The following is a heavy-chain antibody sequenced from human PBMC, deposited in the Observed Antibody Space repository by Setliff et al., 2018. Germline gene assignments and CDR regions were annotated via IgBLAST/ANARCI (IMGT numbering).Heavy chain of an antibody. CDR2: IYPGDSDT. D-gene: IGHD5-18*01. CDR1: GYSFTSYW. V-gene: IGHV5-51*01. CDR3: TYYSAHKAIPPEGSTYVY. Sequence: GESLKISSKGSGYSFTSYWIGWVRQMPGKGLEWMAIIYPGDSDTRYSPSFQGQDTISADKSISTTKNHVVLTMTNMDPVDTATYYSAHKAIPPEGSTYVYWGQGKLVTVSS. J-gene: IGHJ4*02.